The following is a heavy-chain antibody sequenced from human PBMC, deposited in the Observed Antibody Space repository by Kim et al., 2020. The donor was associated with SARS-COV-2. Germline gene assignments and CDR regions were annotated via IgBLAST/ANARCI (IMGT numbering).Heavy chain of an antibody. CDR2: IYYSGST. V-gene: IGHV4-59*01. Sequence: SETLSLTCTVSGGSISSYYWSWIRQPPGKGLEWIGYIYYSGSTNYNPSLKSRVTISVDTSKNQFSLKLSSVTAADTAVYYCARCPSNRDGYNARYWYFDLWGRGTLVTVSS. CDR1: GGSISSYY. D-gene: IGHD5-12*01. J-gene: IGHJ2*01. CDR3: ARCPSNRDGYNARYWYFDL.